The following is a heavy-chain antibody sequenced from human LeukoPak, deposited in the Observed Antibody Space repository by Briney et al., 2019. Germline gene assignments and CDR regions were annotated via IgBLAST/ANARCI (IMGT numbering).Heavy chain of an antibody. CDR1: GGSISRGGYY. Sequence: SQTLSLTRPVSGGSISRGGYYWSWPRDHPGKGLEGIGYIYYCGSTYYSPSLKSRVPISVDTSKNQLSLKLSSVTAADTAVYYCARGVDYYDSSGYFDDWGQGTLVTVSS. V-gene: IGHV4-31*03. J-gene: IGHJ4*02. CDR3: ARGVDYYDSSGYFDD. CDR2: IYYCGST. D-gene: IGHD3-22*01.